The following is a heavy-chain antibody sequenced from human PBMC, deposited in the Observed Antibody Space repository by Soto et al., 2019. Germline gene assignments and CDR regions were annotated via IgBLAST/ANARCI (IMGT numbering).Heavy chain of an antibody. V-gene: IGHV4-34*01. D-gene: IGHD2-2*01. Sequence: QVQLQQWGAGLLKPSETLSLTCAVYGGSFSGYYWSWIRQPPGKGLEWIGEINHSRSTNYNPSLKRRVTISVDTSKTQFSLKLSSVTAADPAVYYCARDFRRTPGPPWGQGTMVTVSS. CDR2: INHSRST. CDR3: ARDFRRTPGPP. J-gene: IGHJ3*01. CDR1: GGSFSGYY.